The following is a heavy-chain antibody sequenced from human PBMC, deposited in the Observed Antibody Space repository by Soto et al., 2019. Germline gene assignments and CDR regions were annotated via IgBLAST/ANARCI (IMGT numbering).Heavy chain of an antibody. D-gene: IGHD3-16*01. Sequence: SVKVSCKASGGTFSTYSISWVRQAPGQGLEGMGGSIPIFGTGNYAQKFQGRGTITADDSTSTAYMELSSLRCEDTAVYSCARGGPHPKPSYYHNIDVWGQRPTVTVSS. V-gene: IGHV1-69*13. J-gene: IGHJ6*02. CDR2: SIPIFGTG. CDR1: GGTFSTYS. CDR3: ARGGPHPKPSYYHNIDV.